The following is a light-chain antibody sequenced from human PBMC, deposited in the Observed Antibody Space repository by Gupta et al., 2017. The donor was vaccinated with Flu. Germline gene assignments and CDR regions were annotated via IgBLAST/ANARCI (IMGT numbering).Light chain of an antibody. Sequence: NTCSGSSSNIGNNSVSWYQQLPGTATKLIIYDNNKRPSGMPDRFSGSKSGTSATLAINGLQTGDEADYYCATWDSSLSTYVFGSGTKVTVL. V-gene: IGLV1-51*01. CDR2: DNN. CDR1: SSNIGNNS. J-gene: IGLJ1*01. CDR3: ATWDSSLSTYV.